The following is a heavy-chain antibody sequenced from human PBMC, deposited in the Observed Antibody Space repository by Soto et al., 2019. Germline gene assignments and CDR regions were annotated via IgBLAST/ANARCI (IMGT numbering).Heavy chain of an antibody. Sequence: PGRSLRLSCAASGFTFSSYAMHWVRQAPGKGLEWVASILHDGSTNDYADSVKGRFTISRDNAKNTLYLQMNSLKASDTAMYYCARQGAYYGSGSYYKPQYYYGMDVWGQGTTVTVSS. CDR2: ILHDGSTN. V-gene: IGHV3-30-3*01. J-gene: IGHJ6*02. CDR1: GFTFSSYA. CDR3: ARQGAYYGSGSYYKPQYYYGMDV. D-gene: IGHD3-10*01.